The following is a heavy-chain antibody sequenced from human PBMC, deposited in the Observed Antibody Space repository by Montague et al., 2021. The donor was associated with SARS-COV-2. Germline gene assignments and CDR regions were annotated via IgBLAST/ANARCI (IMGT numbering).Heavy chain of an antibody. CDR1: GFTFSSYA. V-gene: IGHV3-30-3*01. D-gene: IGHD3-22*01. CDR3: ARVIVVGYYGMDV. Sequence: SLRLSCAASGFTFSSYAMHWVRQASGKGLEWVAVISYDGSNKYYADSVKGRFTISRGNSKNTLYLQMNSLRAEDTAVYYCARVIVVGYYGMDVWGQGTTVTVSS. CDR2: ISYDGSNK. J-gene: IGHJ6*02.